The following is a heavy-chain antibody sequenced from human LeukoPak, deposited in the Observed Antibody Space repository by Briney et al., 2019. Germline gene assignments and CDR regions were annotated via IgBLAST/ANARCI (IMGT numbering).Heavy chain of an antibody. CDR2: IRYDGSDA. V-gene: IGHV3-30*02. Sequence: GGSLRLSCAASGFTFTKYAMNWVRQAPGKGLDWVALIRYDGSDADYADTVKGRFTISKDYSKNTVYLQMNSLKIEDTAVYFCAKEGSSGWYSRYFFDYWGQGLLVTVSS. CDR1: GFTFTKYA. J-gene: IGHJ4*02. D-gene: IGHD6-19*01. CDR3: AKEGSSGWYSRYFFDY.